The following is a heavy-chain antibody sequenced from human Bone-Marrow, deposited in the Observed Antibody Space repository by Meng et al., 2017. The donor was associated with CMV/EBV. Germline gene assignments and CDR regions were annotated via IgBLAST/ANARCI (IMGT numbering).Heavy chain of an antibody. CDR1: GGTFSSYA. D-gene: IGHD1-26*01. CDR2: INPNSGGT. Sequence: ASVKVSCKASGGTFSSYAISWVRQAPGQGLEWMGWINPNSGGTNYAQKFQGRVTMTRDTSISTAYMELSRLRSDDTAVYYCARGWEDTSRNYWGQGTLVTVSS. J-gene: IGHJ4*02. CDR3: ARGWEDTSRNY. V-gene: IGHV1-2*02.